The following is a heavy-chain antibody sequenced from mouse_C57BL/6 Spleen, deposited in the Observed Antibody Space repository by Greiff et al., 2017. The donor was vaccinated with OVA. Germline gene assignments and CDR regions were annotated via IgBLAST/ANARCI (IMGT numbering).Heavy chain of an antibody. Sequence: EVKLQESGPGLVKPSQSLSLTCSVTGYSITSGYYWNWIRQFPGNKLEWMGYISYDGSNNYNPSLKNRISITRDTSKNQFFLKLNSVTTEDTATYYCARFGYDEGNAMDYWGQGTSVTVSS. V-gene: IGHV3-6*01. CDR1: GYSITSGYY. CDR2: ISYDGSN. D-gene: IGHD2-2*01. CDR3: ARFGYDEGNAMDY. J-gene: IGHJ4*01.